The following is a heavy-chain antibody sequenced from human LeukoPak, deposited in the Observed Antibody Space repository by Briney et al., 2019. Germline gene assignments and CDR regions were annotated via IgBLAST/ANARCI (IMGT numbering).Heavy chain of an antibody. J-gene: IGHJ3*02. CDR3: AREGAWEAVAEERAFDI. CDR2: IKQDGSEK. D-gene: IGHD6-19*01. Sequence: PGGSLRLSCAASGFTFSSYWMSWVRQAPGKGLEWVANIKQDGSEKYYVDSVKGRFTISRDNAKNSLYLQMNSLRAEDTAVYYCAREGAWEAVAEERAFDIWGQGTMVTVSS. V-gene: IGHV3-7*01. CDR1: GFTFSSYW.